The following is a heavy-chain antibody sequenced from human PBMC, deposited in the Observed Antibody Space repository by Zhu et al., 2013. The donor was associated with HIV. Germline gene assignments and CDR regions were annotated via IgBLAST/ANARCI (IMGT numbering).Heavy chain of an antibody. J-gene: IGHJ6*02. D-gene: IGHD3-10*01. Sequence: QMQLVQSGPEVKKPGTSVKVSCKASGFTFTSSAVQWVRQARGQRLEWIGWIVVGSGNTNYAQKFQERVTITRDMSTSTAYMELSSLRSEDTAVYYCARHGSITMVRGVSSYYYGMDVWGQGTTVTVSS. CDR3: ARHGSITMVRGVSSYYYGMDV. V-gene: IGHV1-58*01. CDR2: IVVGSGNT. CDR1: GFTFTSSA.